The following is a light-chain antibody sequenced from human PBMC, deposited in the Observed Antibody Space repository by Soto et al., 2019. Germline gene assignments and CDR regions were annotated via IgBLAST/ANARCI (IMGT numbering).Light chain of an antibody. CDR3: AACDDSLSGWV. J-gene: IGLJ3*02. CDR2: RNN. CDR1: SSNIGSNY. V-gene: IGLV1-47*01. Sequence: QSVLTQPPSASGTPGQRVTISCSGSSSNIGSNYVYWYQQLPGTAPKLLIYRNNQRPSGVPDPCSGAKSGTSASLAISGLRSEDEADYYCAACDDSLSGWVFGGGTKLTVL.